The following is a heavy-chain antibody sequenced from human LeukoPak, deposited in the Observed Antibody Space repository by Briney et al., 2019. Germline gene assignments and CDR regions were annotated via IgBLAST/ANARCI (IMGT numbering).Heavy chain of an antibody. Sequence: GGSLRLSCAASGFTVSSNYMSWVRQAPGKGLECVSVIYSSGGTYYADSVKGRFTISRVNSKNTLYLQMNSLRAEDTAVYYCAKENYGDSTGGRFQHWGQGTLVTVSS. CDR1: GFTVSSNY. CDR3: AKENYGDSTGGRFQH. D-gene: IGHD4-17*01. J-gene: IGHJ1*01. V-gene: IGHV3-53*01. CDR2: IYSSGGT.